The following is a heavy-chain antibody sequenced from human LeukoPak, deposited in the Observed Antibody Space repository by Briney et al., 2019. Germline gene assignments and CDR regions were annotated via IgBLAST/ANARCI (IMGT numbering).Heavy chain of an antibody. Sequence: SETLSLTCTVPGGSVSNYYWSWIRQPPGKGLEWIGYIHYSGSTNYNPSLKSRVTISVDTSKNQFSLKLSSVTAADTAVYYCARDKEMATIFDYWGQGTLVTLSS. CDR1: GGSVSNYY. J-gene: IGHJ4*02. CDR3: ARDKEMATIFDY. D-gene: IGHD5-24*01. CDR2: IHYSGST. V-gene: IGHV4-59*02.